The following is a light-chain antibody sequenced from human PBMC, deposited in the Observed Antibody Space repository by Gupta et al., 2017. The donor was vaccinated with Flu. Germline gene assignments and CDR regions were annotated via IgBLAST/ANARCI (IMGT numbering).Light chain of an antibody. CDR1: QSVRSSY. V-gene: IGKV3-20*01. J-gene: IGKJ1*01. Sequence: GPLYLSPGERATRSCRASQSVRSSYLAWYQQKPGQAPRLLIYGASSRATGLPDRFSGGGSGTXFTLTIXRREPEDFAVYYCQQEGSSQWTFGXGTKVEIK. CDR3: QQEGSSQWT. CDR2: GAS.